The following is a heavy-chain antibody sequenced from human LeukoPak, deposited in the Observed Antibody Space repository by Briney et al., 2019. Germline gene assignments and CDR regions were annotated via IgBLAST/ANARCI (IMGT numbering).Heavy chain of an antibody. J-gene: IGHJ4*02. CDR2: INSDGSST. V-gene: IGHV3-74*01. D-gene: IGHD1-26*01. CDR3: ARESSGSYYGYFDY. CDR1: GFTFSSYW. Sequence: QSGGSLRLSCAASGFTFSSYWMHWVRQAPGKGLVWVSRINSDGSSTSYADSVKGRFTISRDNAKNTLNLQMNSLRAEDTAVYYCARESSGSYYGYFDYWGQGTLVTVSS.